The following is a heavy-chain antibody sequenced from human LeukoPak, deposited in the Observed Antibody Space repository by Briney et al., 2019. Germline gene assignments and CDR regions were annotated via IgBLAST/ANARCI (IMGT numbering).Heavy chain of an antibody. CDR1: GFTFSSYS. J-gene: IGHJ3*02. V-gene: IGHV3-48*01. CDR3: ARDNWKGAFDI. CDR2: ISSSSSTI. D-gene: IGHD1-1*01. Sequence: GGSLRLSCAASGFTFSSYSMNWVRQAPGKGLEWVSYISSSSSTIYYADSVKGRFTISRDNAKNSLYLQMNSLRAEDTAVYYCARDNWKGAFDIWGQGTMVTVSS.